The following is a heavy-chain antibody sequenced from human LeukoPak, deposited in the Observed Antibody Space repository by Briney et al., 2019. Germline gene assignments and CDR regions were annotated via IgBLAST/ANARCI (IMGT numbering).Heavy chain of an antibody. CDR1: GFTFGDYA. D-gene: IGHD2-15*01. Sequence: PGRSLRLSCTHSGFTFGDYAMSWFRQAPGKGLEWVGRIKSKTDGGTTDYAAPVKGRFTISRDDSKNTLYLQMNSLKTEDTAVYYCTTAYSAFDIWGQGTMVTVSS. CDR2: IKSKTDGGTT. CDR3: TTAYSAFDI. V-gene: IGHV3-15*01. J-gene: IGHJ3*02.